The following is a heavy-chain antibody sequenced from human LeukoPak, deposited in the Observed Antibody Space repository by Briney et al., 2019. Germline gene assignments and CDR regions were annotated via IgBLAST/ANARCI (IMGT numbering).Heavy chain of an antibody. Sequence: SQTLSLTCSVSGESMRTGGYYWTWIRQHPGKGLEWIGYIYYSGSTYYNPSLKDRISMSVDTSNNRSSVKLTAVTAADTAVYFCARGDGSHSYAKGFDIWGQGTLVTVSS. CDR2: IYYSGST. CDR3: ARGDGSHSYAKGFDI. V-gene: IGHV4-31*03. D-gene: IGHD3-16*01. CDR1: GESMRTGGYY. J-gene: IGHJ3*02.